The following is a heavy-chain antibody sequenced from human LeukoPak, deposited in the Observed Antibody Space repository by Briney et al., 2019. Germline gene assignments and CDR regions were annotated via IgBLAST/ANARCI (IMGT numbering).Heavy chain of an antibody. Sequence: PGGSLRLSCAASGFTFSSYEMNWVRQAPGKGLEWVSYISSSGSTIYYADSVKGRFTISRDNAKNSLYLQMNSLRAEDTAVYYCARADVLRYLDWLPLLDYWGQGTLVTVSS. CDR3: ARADVLRYLDWLPLLDY. CDR1: GFTFSSYE. CDR2: ISSSGSTI. V-gene: IGHV3-48*03. J-gene: IGHJ4*02. D-gene: IGHD3-9*01.